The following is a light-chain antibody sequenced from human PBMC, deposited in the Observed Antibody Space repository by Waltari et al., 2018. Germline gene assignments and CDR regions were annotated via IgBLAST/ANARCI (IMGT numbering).Light chain of an antibody. CDR1: SSDVGGYNY. CDR3: ISYAGSNTWV. CDR2: EVT. J-gene: IGLJ3*02. Sequence: QSALTQPPSASGSPGQSVTISCTGTSSDVGGYNYVSWYQQHPGKAPKLIIYEVTKRPAGVPGRFSGSKSGNTASLTVSGLQTEDEADYYCISYAGSNTWVFGGGTKLTVL. V-gene: IGLV2-8*01.